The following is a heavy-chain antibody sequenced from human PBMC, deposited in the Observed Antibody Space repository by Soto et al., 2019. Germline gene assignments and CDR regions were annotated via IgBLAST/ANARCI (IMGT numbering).Heavy chain of an antibody. CDR1: GGSITSVSYY. Sequence: TSETLSLTCTVSGGSITSVSYYWSWIRQHPGKGLEWIGYIHSSGSTYYNPSLKSRMTMSMDTSKNQFSLKLSSATAADTAVYYCARRIVATETFDYSGQGTLVTVSS. CDR2: IHSSGST. CDR3: ARRIVATETFDY. V-gene: IGHV4-31*03. J-gene: IGHJ4*02. D-gene: IGHD5-12*01.